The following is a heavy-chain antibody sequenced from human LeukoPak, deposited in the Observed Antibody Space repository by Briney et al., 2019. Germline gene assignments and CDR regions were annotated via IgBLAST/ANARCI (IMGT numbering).Heavy chain of an antibody. J-gene: IGHJ4*02. CDR3: AKAYSSGWHD. Sequence: GGSLRPSCAASGFTFGTYWMSWVRQAPGKGLEWVVNIKHDGSEKYYMDSVKGRFTISRDNAKNSLDLQMNSLRAEDTAVYYCAKAYSSGWHDWGQGTLVIVSS. CDR1: GFTFGTYW. V-gene: IGHV3-7*01. D-gene: IGHD6-19*01. CDR2: IKHDGSEK.